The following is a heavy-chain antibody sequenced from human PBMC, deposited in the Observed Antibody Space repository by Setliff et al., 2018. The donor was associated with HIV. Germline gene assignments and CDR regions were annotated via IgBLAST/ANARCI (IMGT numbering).Heavy chain of an antibody. CDR1: GGSISSSSYY. Sequence: SETLSLTCTGSGGSISSSSYYWGWIRQPPGKGLEWIGSIYYSGSNYYTPSLKSRVTISVDTSKNQFSLKLSTVTAADTAVYYCARHAARLGQVDYWGQGTLVTVSS. CDR3: ARHAARLGQVDY. D-gene: IGHD7-27*01. J-gene: IGHJ4*02. CDR2: IYYSGSN. V-gene: IGHV4-39*01.